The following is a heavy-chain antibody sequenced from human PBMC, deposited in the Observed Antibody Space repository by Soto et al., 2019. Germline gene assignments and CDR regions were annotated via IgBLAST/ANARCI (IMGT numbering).Heavy chain of an antibody. CDR2: NYYSGST. CDR3: AREGCSSTSCYDSGYFQH. J-gene: IGHJ1*01. V-gene: IGHV4-31*03. Sequence: QVQLQESGPGLVKPSQTLSLTCTVSGGSISSGGYYWSWIRQHPGKGLEWIGYNYYSGSTYHNPSLQSRVTISVDTSKNQFSLKLSSVTAAATAVYYCAREGCSSTSCYDSGYFQHWGQGTLVTVSS. D-gene: IGHD2-2*01. CDR1: GGSISSGGYY.